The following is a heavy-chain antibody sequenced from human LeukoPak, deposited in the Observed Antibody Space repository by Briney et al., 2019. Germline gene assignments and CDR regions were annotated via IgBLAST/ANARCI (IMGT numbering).Heavy chain of an antibody. CDR2: ISGYNGNT. D-gene: IGHD6-19*01. CDR1: GYTFSSYG. CDR3: ARARNLSSGWYVYGMDV. V-gene: IGHV1-18*01. Sequence: ASVTVSCTASGYTFSSYGISWVRQAPGQRPEWMGWISGYNGNTNYAQKLQGRVTMTTDTSTSTAYMELRSLRSDDTAVYYCARARNLSSGWYVYGMDVWGQGTTVTVSS. J-gene: IGHJ6*02.